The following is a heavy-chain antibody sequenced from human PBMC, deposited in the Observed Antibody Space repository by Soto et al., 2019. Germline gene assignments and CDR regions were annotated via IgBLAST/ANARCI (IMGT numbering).Heavy chain of an antibody. D-gene: IGHD3-10*01. J-gene: IGHJ6*02. Sequence: ASVKVSCKASGYTFTSYGISWVRQAPGQGLEWMGWISAYNGNTNYAQKLQGRVTMTTDTSTSTAYMELRSLRSDDTAVYYCARGPNYYGSGSYYNVGYYGMDVWGQVTTVTV. CDR2: ISAYNGNT. V-gene: IGHV1-18*04. CDR3: ARGPNYYGSGSYYNVGYYGMDV. CDR1: GYTFTSYG.